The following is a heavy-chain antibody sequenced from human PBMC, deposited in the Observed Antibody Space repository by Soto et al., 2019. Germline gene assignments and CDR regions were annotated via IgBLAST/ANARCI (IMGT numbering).Heavy chain of an antibody. V-gene: IGHV1-69*13. CDR1: GGTFSSYA. D-gene: IGHD1-26*01. CDR2: IIPIFGTA. CDR3: ASVTITNQVEATTAVDN. Sequence: GASVKVSCKASGGTFSSYAISWVRQAPGQGLEWMGGIIPIFGTANYAQKFQGRVTITADESTSTAYMELSSLRSEDTAVYYCASVTITNQVEATTAVDNWGQGTLVTVSS. J-gene: IGHJ4*02.